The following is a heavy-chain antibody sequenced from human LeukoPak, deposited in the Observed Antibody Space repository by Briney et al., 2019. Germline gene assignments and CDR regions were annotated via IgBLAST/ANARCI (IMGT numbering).Heavy chain of an antibody. V-gene: IGHV1-69*05. D-gene: IGHD1-14*01. CDR3: ALPRGRTNWFDP. CDR1: GGTFSSYA. Sequence: SVKVSCKASGGTFSSYAISWVRQAPGQGLEWMGRIIPIFGTANYAQKFQGRVTITTDESTSTAYMELSSLRSEDTAVHYCALPRGRTNWFDPWGQGTLVTVSS. CDR2: IIPIFGTA. J-gene: IGHJ5*02.